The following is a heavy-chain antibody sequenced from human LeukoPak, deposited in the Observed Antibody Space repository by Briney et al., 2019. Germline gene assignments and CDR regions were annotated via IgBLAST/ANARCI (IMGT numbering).Heavy chain of an antibody. Sequence: GASLQISCKGSGYIFSSYWIGWVRQLPGKGLEWMEIIDPGDSDTRYSPSFQGQVTISADKSISTAYLQWSRLKASDTAMYYCARTVRTEDPLDYWGQGTLVTVS. J-gene: IGHJ4*02. CDR1: GYIFSSYW. CDR2: IDPGDSDT. V-gene: IGHV5-51*01. CDR3: ARTVRTEDPLDY. D-gene: IGHD1-1*01.